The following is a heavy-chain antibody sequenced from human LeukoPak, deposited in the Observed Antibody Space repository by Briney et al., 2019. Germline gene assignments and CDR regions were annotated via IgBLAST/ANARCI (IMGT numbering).Heavy chain of an antibody. CDR1: GVSISSYY. CDR3: ARGRVSSDYGSVWFDP. J-gene: IGHJ5*02. Sequence: SETLSLTCTVSGVSISSYYWSWIRQPAGKGLEWIGRIYTSGSTNYNPSLKSRVTISVDKSKKQFSLKLSSVTACETTTYFCARGRVSSDYGSVWFDPWGQGTLVTVSS. CDR2: IYTSGST. D-gene: IGHD3-10*01. V-gene: IGHV4-4*07.